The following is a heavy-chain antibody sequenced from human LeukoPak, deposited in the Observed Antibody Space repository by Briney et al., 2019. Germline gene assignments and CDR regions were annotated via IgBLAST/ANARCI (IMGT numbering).Heavy chain of an antibody. V-gene: IGHV1-69*04. CDR3: AGPQAAAVPVSYYHYGMDV. Sequence: SVKVSCKASGGTFSSYAISWVRQAPGQGLEWMGRIIPILGIANYAQKFQGRVTITADKSTSTAYMELSSLRSEDTAVYYCAGPQAAAVPVSYYHYGMDVWGQGTTVTVSS. D-gene: IGHD6-13*01. CDR2: IIPILGIA. J-gene: IGHJ6*02. CDR1: GGTFSSYA.